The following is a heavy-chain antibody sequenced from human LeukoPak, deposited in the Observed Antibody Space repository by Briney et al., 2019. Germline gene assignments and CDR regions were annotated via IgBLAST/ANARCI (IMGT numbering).Heavy chain of an antibody. CDR1: GFTFSNYW. J-gene: IGHJ4*02. Sequence: PGGSLRLSCAASGFTFSNYWMSWVRQAPGQGLEWVANIKQDGTAKSYVDSVKGRFTISRDNAKNSLSLQMNSLRAEDTAVYYCARGGQATGWFGYWGRGTPVIVSS. D-gene: IGHD1-1*01. CDR3: ARGGQATGWFGY. CDR2: IKQDGTAK. V-gene: IGHV3-7*01.